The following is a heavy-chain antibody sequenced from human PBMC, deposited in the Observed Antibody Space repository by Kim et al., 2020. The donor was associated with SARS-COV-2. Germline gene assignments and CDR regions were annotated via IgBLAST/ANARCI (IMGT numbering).Heavy chain of an antibody. J-gene: IGHJ4*02. D-gene: IGHD3-22*01. CDR3: ARDSYYGRSGYYNFDY. Sequence: SLKSRVIISVDTSKNQFALKLTSVTAADTAVYFCARDSYYGRSGYYNFDYWGQGTLVTVSS. V-gene: IGHV4-39*06.